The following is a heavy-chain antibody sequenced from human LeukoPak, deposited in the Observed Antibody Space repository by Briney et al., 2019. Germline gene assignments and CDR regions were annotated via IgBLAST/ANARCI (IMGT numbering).Heavy chain of an antibody. Sequence: SETLSLTCTVSGGSISSGSYYWSWIWQPAGTGLEWIGRIYTSGSTNYNPSLKSRVTISVDTSKNQFSLKLSSVTAADTAVYYCAREYYYGSGMDYWGQGTLVTVSS. CDR2: IYTSGST. CDR1: GGSISSGSYY. J-gene: IGHJ4*02. CDR3: AREYYYGSGMDY. D-gene: IGHD3-10*01. V-gene: IGHV4-61*02.